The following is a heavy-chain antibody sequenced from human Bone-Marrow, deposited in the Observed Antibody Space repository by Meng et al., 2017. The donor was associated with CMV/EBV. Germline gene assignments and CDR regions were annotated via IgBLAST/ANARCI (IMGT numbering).Heavy chain of an antibody. Sequence: GESLKFSCAASEFTFSSYGMHWVRQAPGKGLEWVAFIRYDGSNKYYADSVKGRFTISRDNSKNTLYLQMNSLRAEDTAVYYCAKDFRRGPADRFRGRFLGYDAFDIWGQGTMVTVSS. D-gene: IGHD3-3*01. CDR1: EFTFSSYG. CDR2: IRYDGSNK. CDR3: AKDFRRGPADRFRGRFLGYDAFDI. V-gene: IGHV3-30*02. J-gene: IGHJ3*02.